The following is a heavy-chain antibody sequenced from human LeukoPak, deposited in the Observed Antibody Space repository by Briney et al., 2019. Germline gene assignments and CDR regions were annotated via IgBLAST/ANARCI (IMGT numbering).Heavy chain of an antibody. CDR3: ARGLTYYYDSSGLTNY. Sequence: SVKVSCKASGYTFTSYDINWVRQATGQGLEWMGWMNPNSGNTGYAQKFQGRVTMTRNTSISTAYMELSSLRSEDTAVYYCARGLTYYYDSSGLTNYWAQGTLVTVSS. CDR1: GYTFTSYD. D-gene: IGHD3-22*01. CDR2: MNPNSGNT. V-gene: IGHV1-8*01. J-gene: IGHJ4*02.